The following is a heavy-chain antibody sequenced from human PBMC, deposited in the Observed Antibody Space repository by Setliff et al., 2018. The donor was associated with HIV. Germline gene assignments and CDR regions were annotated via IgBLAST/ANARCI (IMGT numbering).Heavy chain of an antibody. CDR1: GGSINSGGYY. J-gene: IGHJ6*02. V-gene: IGHV4-61*02. CDR2: IYTSGLT. CDR3: ARARYIVIRGGAGMDV. Sequence: KSSETLSLTCTVSGGSINSGGYYWVWIRQPALKRLEWIGRIYTSGLTNYNPSLKSRVTISVDTSKNQVSLKLSSVTASDTAVYYCARARYIVIRGGAGMDVWGPGTTVTVSS. D-gene: IGHD3-10*01.